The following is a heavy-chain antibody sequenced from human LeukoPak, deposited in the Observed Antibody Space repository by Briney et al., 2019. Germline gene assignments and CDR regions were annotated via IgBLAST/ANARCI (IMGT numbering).Heavy chain of an antibody. V-gene: IGHV1-69*04. CDR3: ATVDKAMVNFDY. CDR1: GGTFSSYA. CDR2: IIPILGVA. D-gene: IGHD5-18*01. J-gene: IGHJ4*02. Sequence: GASVKVSCKASGGTFSSYAISWVRQAPGQGLEWMGRIIPILGVANYAQKFQGRVTITADKSTSTAYMELSSLRSEDTAVYYCATVDKAMVNFDYWGQGALVTVSS.